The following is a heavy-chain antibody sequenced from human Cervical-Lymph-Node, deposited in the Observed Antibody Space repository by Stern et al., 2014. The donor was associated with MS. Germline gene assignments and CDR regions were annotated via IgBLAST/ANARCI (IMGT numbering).Heavy chain of an antibody. V-gene: IGHV2-26*01. D-gene: IGHD1-26*01. J-gene: IGHJ5*02. CDR1: GLSLSNPRMG. Sequence: QVTLKESGPVLVKPTETLTLTCSVSGLSLSNPRMGVSWIRQPPGKALEWLAHIFLTDEKSYSTSLESRLTISRGTSKNQVVLTMTNMDPVDTATYYCARSYSGTYLDWFDPWGQGTLVTVSS. CDR2: IFLTDEK. CDR3: ARSYSGTYLDWFDP.